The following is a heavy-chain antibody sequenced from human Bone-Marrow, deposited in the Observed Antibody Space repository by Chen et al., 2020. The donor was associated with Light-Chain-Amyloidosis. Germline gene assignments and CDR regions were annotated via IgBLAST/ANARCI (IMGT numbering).Heavy chain of an antibody. J-gene: IGHJ4*02. V-gene: IGHV1-2*06. CDR1: GYTFTGYY. CDR2: IDPKSGDT. CDR3: ATAPSYWYGD. D-gene: IGHD3-10*01. Sequence: QVQLVQSGSEVKKPGASVTVSCRASGYTFTGYYIHWVRQAPGQGLEWMGRIDPKSGDTNYAQKLQGRVTMTGDATITAAHMELTNLRYDDTAVYYCATAPSYWYGDWGQGTLVTVSS.